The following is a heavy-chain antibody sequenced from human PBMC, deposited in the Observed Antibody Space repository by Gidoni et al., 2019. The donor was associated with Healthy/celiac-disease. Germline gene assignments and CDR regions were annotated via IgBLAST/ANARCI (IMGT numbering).Heavy chain of an antibody. CDR2: IYHSGST. Sequence: QVQLQESGPGLVKPSGTLSLTCAVSGGSISSSNWWSWVRQPPGKGLEWIGEIYHSGSTNYNPSLKSRVTISVDKSKNQFSLKLSSVTAADTAVYYCAKYSAYYYDSSGYYLDNWFDPWGQGTLVTVSS. J-gene: IGHJ5*02. V-gene: IGHV4-4*02. D-gene: IGHD3-22*01. CDR1: GGSISSSNW. CDR3: AKYSAYYYDSSGYYLDNWFDP.